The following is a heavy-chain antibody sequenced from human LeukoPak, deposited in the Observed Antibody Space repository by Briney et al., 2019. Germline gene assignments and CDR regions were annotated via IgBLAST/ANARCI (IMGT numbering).Heavy chain of an antibody. CDR3: ARGWGYCSSTSCYYYYYYMDV. V-gene: IGHV3-7*01. CDR2: IKQDGSEK. CDR1: GLTFSSYW. J-gene: IGHJ6*03. Sequence: GGSLRFSCAALGLTFSSYWMSWVRKAPGKGLKWVANIKQDGSEKYYVDSVKGRFTISRDNAKNSLYLQMNSLRAEDTAVYYWARGWGYCSSTSCYYYYYYMDVWGKGTTVTVSS. D-gene: IGHD2-2*01.